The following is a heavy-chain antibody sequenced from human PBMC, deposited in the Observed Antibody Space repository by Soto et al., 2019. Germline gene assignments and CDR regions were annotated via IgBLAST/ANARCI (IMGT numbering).Heavy chain of an antibody. D-gene: IGHD4-17*01. CDR3: ARGGDYGEGWFDP. CDR2: ISSSSSYI. CDR1: GFTFSSYS. V-gene: IGHV3-21*01. Sequence: GGSLRLSCAASGFTFSSYSMNWVRQAPGKGLEWVSSISSSSSYIYYADSVKGRFTISRDNAKNSLYLQMNSLRAEDTAVYCCARGGDYGEGWFDPWGQGTLVTVSS. J-gene: IGHJ5*02.